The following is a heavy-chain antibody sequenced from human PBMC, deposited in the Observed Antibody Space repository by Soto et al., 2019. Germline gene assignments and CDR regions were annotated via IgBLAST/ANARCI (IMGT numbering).Heavy chain of an antibody. CDR2: ISYDGSNK. Sequence: GGSLRLSCAASGFTFSSYAMHWVRQAPGKGLEWVAVISYDGSNKYYADSVKGRFTISRDNSKNTLYLQMNSLRAEDTAVYYCARARGIQLWYDAFDIWGQGTMVTVSS. CDR3: ARARGIQLWYDAFDI. V-gene: IGHV3-30-3*01. D-gene: IGHD5-18*01. CDR1: GFTFSSYA. J-gene: IGHJ3*02.